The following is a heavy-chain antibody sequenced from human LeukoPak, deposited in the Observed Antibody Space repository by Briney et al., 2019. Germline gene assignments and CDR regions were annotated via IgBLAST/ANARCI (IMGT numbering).Heavy chain of an antibody. V-gene: IGHV3-30*04. D-gene: IGHD2-15*01. J-gene: IGHJ4*02. CDR3: ARGQCSGDSCYSLFDY. CDR1: GFTFSSYP. Sequence: PGGSLRLSCAASGFTFSSYPMHWVRQAPGKGLEWVAVISYDGRNEYYVDSVKGRFTISRDNAKNSLYLQMNSLRAEDTAIYYCARGQCSGDSCYSLFDYWGQGTLVTVSS. CDR2: ISYDGRNE.